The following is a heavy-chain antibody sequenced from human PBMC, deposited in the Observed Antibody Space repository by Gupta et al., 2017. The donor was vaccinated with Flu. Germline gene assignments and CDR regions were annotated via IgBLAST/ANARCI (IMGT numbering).Heavy chain of an antibody. CDR2: IRNKATSYTT. Sequence: GFTFSNQYMDWVRQAPGKGLEWVARIRNKATSYTTEYAASVKGRFTISRDDSKNSLYLQLNGLKTEDTAVYYCVRGDVQHWGQGTLVTVSS. CDR3: VRGDVQH. V-gene: IGHV3-72*01. J-gene: IGHJ1*01. CDR1: GFTFSNQY.